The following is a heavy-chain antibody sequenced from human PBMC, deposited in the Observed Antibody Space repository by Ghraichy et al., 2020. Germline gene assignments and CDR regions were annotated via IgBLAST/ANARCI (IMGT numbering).Heavy chain of an antibody. D-gene: IGHD3-10*01. J-gene: IGHJ3*02. CDR3: ARDTGSHYGSGSYAFAFDI. Sequence: SETLSLTCTVSGGSISSYYWSWIRQPPGKGLEWIGYIYYSGSTNYNPSLKSRVTISVDTSKNQFSLKLSSVTAADTAVYYCARDTGSHYGSGSYAFAFDIWGQGTMVTVSS. CDR1: GGSISSYY. V-gene: IGHV4-59*01. CDR2: IYYSGST.